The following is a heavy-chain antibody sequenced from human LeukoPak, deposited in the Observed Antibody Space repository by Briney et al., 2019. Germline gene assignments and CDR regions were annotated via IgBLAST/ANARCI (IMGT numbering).Heavy chain of an antibody. Sequence: PGGSLRLSCAASGFTFNSYAMSWVRQAPGKGLEWVSGISGSGDSTFHADSVKGRFTISRDNSKNTLYLQMNSLRADDTAVYYCAKDLSDFWSGRNSDYWGQGTLVTVSS. CDR3: AKDLSDFWSGRNSDY. V-gene: IGHV3-23*01. CDR2: ISGSGDST. D-gene: IGHD3-3*01. CDR1: GFTFNSYA. J-gene: IGHJ4*02.